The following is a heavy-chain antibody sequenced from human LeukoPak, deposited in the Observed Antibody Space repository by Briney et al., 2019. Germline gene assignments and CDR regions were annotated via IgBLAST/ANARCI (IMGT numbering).Heavy chain of an antibody. Sequence: GGSLRLSCTVSGFTVSSNSMSWVRQAPGKGLEWVSFIYSDNTHYSDSVKGRFTISRDDAKNTLYLQMNSLRSEDTAVYYCVGSSITTFDYWGQGTLVTVSS. D-gene: IGHD2-2*01. CDR2: IYSDNT. J-gene: IGHJ4*02. CDR1: GFTVSSNS. CDR3: VGSSITTFDY. V-gene: IGHV3-53*05.